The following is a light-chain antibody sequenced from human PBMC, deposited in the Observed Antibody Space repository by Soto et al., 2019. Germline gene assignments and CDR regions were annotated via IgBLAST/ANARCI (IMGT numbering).Light chain of an antibody. CDR1: PNDVGGYDY. V-gene: IGLV2-14*01. CDR3: SSYTSSSTYV. CDR2: DVS. J-gene: IGLJ1*01. Sequence: QAALTRPASGTGVARDGSRITFHRTPNDVGGYDYVSWYQQHPGKAPKLMIYDVSNRPSGVSNRFSGSKSDNTASLTISGLQAEDEADYYCSSYTSSSTYVFGTGTKVTVL.